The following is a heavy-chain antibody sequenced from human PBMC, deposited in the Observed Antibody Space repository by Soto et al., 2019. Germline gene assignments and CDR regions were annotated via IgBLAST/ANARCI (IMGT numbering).Heavy chain of an antibody. V-gene: IGHV4-59*08. J-gene: IGHJ6*04. Sequence: LSLTCTVSGGSVISDYWTWIRQPPGRGLEWVGFVSHSGPTNSKPSLRGRVTISIDTAKNQFSLKVNSVTAGDTAVYYCARRARFCDSTSCLDVWGKGTSVTVSS. CDR1: GGSVISDY. D-gene: IGHD2-2*01. CDR3: ARRARFCDSTSCLDV. CDR2: VSHSGPT.